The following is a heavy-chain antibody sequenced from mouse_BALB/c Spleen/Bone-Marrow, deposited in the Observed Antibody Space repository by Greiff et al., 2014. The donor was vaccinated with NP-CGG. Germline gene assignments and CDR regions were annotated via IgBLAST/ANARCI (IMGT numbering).Heavy chain of an antibody. CDR2: IAPGSGIT. CDR1: GYTFTNYW. CDR3: AREKYGYDGWYFDV. V-gene: IGHV1S41*01. D-gene: IGHD2-2*01. J-gene: IGHJ1*01. Sequence: DLVKPGASVKLSCKASGYTFTNYWINWIKQRPGQGLEWIGRIAPGSGITYYNEMFKGKTTLTVDTSSSTAYIQLSSLTSEDSDVYFCAREKYGYDGWYFDVWGAGTTVTVSS.